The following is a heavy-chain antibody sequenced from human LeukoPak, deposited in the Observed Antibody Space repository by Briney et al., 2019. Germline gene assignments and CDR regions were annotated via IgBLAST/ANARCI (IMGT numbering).Heavy chain of an antibody. CDR1: GFIFSSYA. J-gene: IGHJ5*02. Sequence: GGSLRLSCAASGFIFSSYAMGWVRQAPGKGLEWVSGISVSGGSTNYADSVKGRFTISRDNSKNTLYLQMNSLRAEDTAVYYCNRGSGWFDPWGQGTLVTVSS. V-gene: IGHV3-23*01. CDR2: ISVSGGST. CDR3: NRGSGWFDP. D-gene: IGHD1-26*01.